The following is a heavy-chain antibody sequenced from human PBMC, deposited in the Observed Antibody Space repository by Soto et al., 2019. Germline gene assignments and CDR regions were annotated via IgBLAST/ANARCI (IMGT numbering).Heavy chain of an antibody. CDR3: ARDLVVPAAAWFDP. V-gene: IGHV4-38-2*02. CDR2: IYHSGST. Sequence: SETLSLTCAVSGYSISSGYYWGWIRQPPGKGLEWIGSIYHSGSTYYNPSLKSRVTISVDTSKNQFSLKLSSVTAADTAVYYCARDLVVPAAAWFDPWGQGTLVTVS. D-gene: IGHD2-2*01. J-gene: IGHJ5*02. CDR1: GYSISSGYY.